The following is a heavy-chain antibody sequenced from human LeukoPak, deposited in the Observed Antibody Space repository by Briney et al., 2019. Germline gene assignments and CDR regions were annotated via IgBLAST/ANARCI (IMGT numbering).Heavy chain of an antibody. CDR1: GFILSTYW. V-gene: IGHV3-7*01. CDR2: IKQDGSEK. CDR3: ARHSSGSYYFGGDFDY. D-gene: IGHD1-26*01. J-gene: IGHJ4*02. Sequence: GGSLRLSRAASGFILSTYWMSWVRQAPGKGLEWVANIKQDGSEKYYVDSVKGRFTISRDNAKNSLYLQMNRLRAEDTAVYYCARHSSGSYYFGGDFDYWGQGTLVTVSS.